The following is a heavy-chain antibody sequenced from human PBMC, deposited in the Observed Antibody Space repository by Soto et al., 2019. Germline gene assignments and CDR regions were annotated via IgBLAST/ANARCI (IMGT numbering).Heavy chain of an antibody. CDR2: ISVSGGST. D-gene: IGHD3-10*01. CDR1: GFTFSSYA. J-gene: IGHJ6*02. CDR3: AKKMGSGSYPMDV. V-gene: IGHV3-23*01. Sequence: PVGSLRLSCAVSGFTFSSYAMRWVRQAPGKGLEWVSGISVSGGSTEYADPVKGRFTISRDNSKNILYLQMNSLRAEDTAVYYCAKKMGSGSYPMDVWGQGTTVTVSS.